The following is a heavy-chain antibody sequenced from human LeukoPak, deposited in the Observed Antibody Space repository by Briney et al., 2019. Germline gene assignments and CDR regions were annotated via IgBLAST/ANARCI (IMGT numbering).Heavy chain of an antibody. V-gene: IGHV4-34*01. D-gene: IGHD6-19*01. CDR1: GGSLSDYY. Sequence: SETLSLTCAVYGGSLSDYYWSWIRQPPGMGLERIGEINHSGETNYNPSLKSRVAMSVDTSKNQFSLELRSVTAADTAMYYCARGQWLDNSWGQGTLVTVSS. CDR2: INHSGET. CDR3: ARGQWLDNS. J-gene: IGHJ4*02.